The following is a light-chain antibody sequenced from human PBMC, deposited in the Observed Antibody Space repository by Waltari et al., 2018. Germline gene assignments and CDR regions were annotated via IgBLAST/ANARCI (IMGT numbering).Light chain of an antibody. V-gene: IGLV1-51*01. J-gene: IGLJ3*02. Sequence: QSVLTQPPSVSAATGQKVSISCSGSSTNIGNNYVCWYQQFPGTAPKLLIFDDEKRHSGIPDRFSASKSGTSATLAITGLQTGDEADYYCGTWESSLGAGVFGGGTKLTVL. CDR2: DDE. CDR1: STNIGNNY. CDR3: GTWESSLGAGV.